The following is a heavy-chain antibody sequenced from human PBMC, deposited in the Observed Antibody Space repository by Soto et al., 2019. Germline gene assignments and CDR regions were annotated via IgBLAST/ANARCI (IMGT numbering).Heavy chain of an antibody. CDR2: IYYSGST. CDR1: DGSITSYC. D-gene: IGHD5-12*01. V-gene: IGHV4-59*08. Sequence: PSETLSLTCTVADGSITSYCWSWIRQPPGKGLEWIGFIYYSGSTSYNPSLKSRVSISVDTSKNQFSLKLSSVTAADTAVYYCARQVTTIYYYFDYWGQGALVTVSS. J-gene: IGHJ4*02. CDR3: ARQVTTIYYYFDY.